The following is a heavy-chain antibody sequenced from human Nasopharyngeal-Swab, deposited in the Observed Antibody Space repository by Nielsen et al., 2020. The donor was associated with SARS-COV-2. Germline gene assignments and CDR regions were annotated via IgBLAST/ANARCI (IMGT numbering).Heavy chain of an antibody. J-gene: IGHJ4*02. D-gene: IGHD6-13*01. CDR1: GYTFTGYY. Sequence: ASVKVSCKASGYTFTGYYMHWVRQAPGQGLEWMGWINPNSGGTNYAQKFQGRVTMTRDTSISTAYMELSRLRSDDTAVYYCARGQVAAAGNFILFDLGYWGQGTLVTVSS. CDR3: ARGQVAAAGNFILFDLGY. V-gene: IGHV1-2*02. CDR2: INPNSGGT.